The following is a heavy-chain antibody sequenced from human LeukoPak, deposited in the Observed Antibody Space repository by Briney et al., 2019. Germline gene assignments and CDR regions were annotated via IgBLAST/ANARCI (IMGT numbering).Heavy chain of an antibody. Sequence: GGSLRLSCAASGFTFSSYAMHWVRQAPGKGLEWVAVISYDGSNKYYADSVKGRFTISRDNSKNTLYLQMNSLRAEDTAVYYCAKGGVAYYDILTGYSPFDYWGQGTLVTVSS. D-gene: IGHD3-9*01. V-gene: IGHV3-30*04. J-gene: IGHJ4*02. CDR2: ISYDGSNK. CDR1: GFTFSSYA. CDR3: AKGGVAYYDILTGYSPFDY.